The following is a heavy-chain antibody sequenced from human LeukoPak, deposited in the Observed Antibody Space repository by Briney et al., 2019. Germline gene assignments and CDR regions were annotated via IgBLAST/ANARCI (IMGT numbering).Heavy chain of an antibody. J-gene: IGHJ3*02. D-gene: IGHD3-3*01. CDR2: IYSGGST. CDR1: GLTVSSNY. Sequence: GGSLRLSCAASGLTVSSNYMSWVRQAPGKGLEWVSVIYSGGSTYYADSVKGRFTISRDNSKNTLYLQMNSLRAEDTAVYYCAREGGENVLRFLEWSSGAFDIWGQGTMVTVSS. CDR3: AREGGENVLRFLEWSSGAFDI. V-gene: IGHV3-53*01.